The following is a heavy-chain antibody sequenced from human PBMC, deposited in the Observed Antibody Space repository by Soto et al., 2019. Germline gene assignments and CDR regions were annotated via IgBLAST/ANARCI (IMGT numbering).Heavy chain of an antibody. J-gene: IGHJ4*02. CDR3: AKDFRSSGWTYYFDY. D-gene: IGHD6-19*01. V-gene: IGHV3-23*01. CDR2: ISGSGGST. Sequence: GGSLRLSCGGSGFIFTKAWMSWVRQAPGKGLEWVSAISGSGGSTYYADSVKGRFTISRDNSKNTLYLQMDSLRAEDTAVYYCAKDFRSSGWTYYFDYWGQGTLVTVSS. CDR1: GFIFTKAW.